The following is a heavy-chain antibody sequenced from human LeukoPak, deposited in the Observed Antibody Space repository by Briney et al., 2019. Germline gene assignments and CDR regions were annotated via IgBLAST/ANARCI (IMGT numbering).Heavy chain of an antibody. Sequence: PGGSLRLSCAASKFTFSSYGMHWVRQAPGKGLEWVTFIRYDGNNKYYADSVKGRFTISRDNSKNTLYLQMNSLRSEDTAVYYCARTLYYYDSSGYYSYYDYWGQGTLVTVSS. CDR2: IRYDGNNK. V-gene: IGHV3-30*02. CDR1: KFTFSSYG. CDR3: ARTLYYYDSSGYYSYYDY. D-gene: IGHD3-22*01. J-gene: IGHJ4*02.